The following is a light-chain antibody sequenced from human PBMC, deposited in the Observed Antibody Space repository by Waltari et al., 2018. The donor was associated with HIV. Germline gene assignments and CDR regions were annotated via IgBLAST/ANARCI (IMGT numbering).Light chain of an antibody. J-gene: IGKJ4*01. CDR3: QQSYSVPLT. CDR1: QTINNY. V-gene: IGKV1-39*01. Sequence: DLQMNQSPSSLSASVGDRVTITCRTSQTINNYLNWYRQKPGKAPNLLIYGASSLQSGVPSRFSGSGSGTDFTLTISSLQPEDSATYYCQQSYSVPLTFGGGTKVEI. CDR2: GAS.